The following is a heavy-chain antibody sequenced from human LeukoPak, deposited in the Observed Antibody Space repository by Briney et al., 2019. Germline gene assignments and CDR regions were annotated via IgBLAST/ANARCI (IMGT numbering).Heavy chain of an antibody. J-gene: IGHJ5*02. D-gene: IGHD6-13*01. CDR3: ARKGMVPPDRGYNWFDP. V-gene: IGHV4-39*01. CDR2: IYYSGST. Sequence: SETLSLTCTVSGGSISSSSYYWGWIRQPPGKGLEWIGSIYYSGSTYYNPSLKSRVTISVDTSKNQFSLKLSSVTAADTAVYYCARKGMVPPDRGYNWFDPWGQGTLVTVSS. CDR1: GGSISSSSYY.